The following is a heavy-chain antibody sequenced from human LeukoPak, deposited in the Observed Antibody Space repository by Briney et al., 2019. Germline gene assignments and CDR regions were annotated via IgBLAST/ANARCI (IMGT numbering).Heavy chain of an antibody. Sequence: ASVKDSCKASGYTFTSYGISWVRQAPGQGLEWMGWISAYNGNTNYAQKLQGRVTMTTETSTSTAYMELESLRSDDTAVYYCAISQGSYYDTSGYLGGDYWGQGTLVTVTS. CDR3: AISQGSYYDTSGYLGGDY. CDR1: GYTFTSYG. J-gene: IGHJ4*02. V-gene: IGHV1-18*01. CDR2: ISAYNGNT. D-gene: IGHD3-22*01.